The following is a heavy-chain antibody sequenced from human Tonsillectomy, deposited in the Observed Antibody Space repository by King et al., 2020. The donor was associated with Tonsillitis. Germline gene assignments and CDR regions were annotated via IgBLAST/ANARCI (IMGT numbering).Heavy chain of an antibody. Sequence: QLVQSGAEVKKPGASVKVSCKASGYTFTSYYIHWVRQAPGQGLEWMGIINPSGGGTSYAQKFQVRVTMTRDTSTSTVYMELSSLRYEGTAVYYCARAGEGGYYYFYYGMDVWGQGTTVTVSS. D-gene: IGHD2-21*01. J-gene: IGHJ6*02. V-gene: IGHV1-46*03. CDR1: GYTFTSYY. CDR2: INPSGGGT. CDR3: ARAGEGGYYYFYYGMDV.